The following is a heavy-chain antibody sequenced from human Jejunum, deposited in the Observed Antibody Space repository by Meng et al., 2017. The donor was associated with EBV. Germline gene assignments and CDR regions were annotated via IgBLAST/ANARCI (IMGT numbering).Heavy chain of an antibody. CDR2: ISGTGGST. J-gene: IGHJ4*02. CDR3: VRDGYNYIPFDY. CDR1: GFTLSSYA. Sequence: EVQLLELGGGLVQPGGSLRLSCAASGFTLSSYAMSWVRQAPGKGLEWVSHISGTGGSTYYADSVKGRFTASRDNSKNTLYLQMNSLRADDTAVYYCVRDGYNYIPFDYWGQGTLVTVSS. D-gene: IGHD5-24*01. V-gene: IGHV3-23*01.